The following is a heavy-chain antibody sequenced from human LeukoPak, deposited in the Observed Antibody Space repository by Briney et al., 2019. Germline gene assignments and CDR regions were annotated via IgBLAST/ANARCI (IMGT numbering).Heavy chain of an antibody. Sequence: TGGSLRLSCAASGFTFDDYTMHWVRQAPGKGLEWVSGITWNSGSIGYADSVRGRFIISRDNAKNSLYLEMNSLRAEDTALYYCAKEDHFASWGQGTLVTVSS. CDR1: GFTFDDYT. V-gene: IGHV3-9*01. CDR3: AKEDHFAS. J-gene: IGHJ4*02. CDR2: ITWNSGSI.